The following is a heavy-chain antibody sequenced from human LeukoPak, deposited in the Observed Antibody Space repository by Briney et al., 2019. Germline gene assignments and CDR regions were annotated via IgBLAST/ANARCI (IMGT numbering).Heavy chain of an antibody. CDR1: GFTFSSYW. CDR2: IRSDGRTT. CDR3: ARDPRGGTLDY. V-gene: IGHV3-74*01. J-gene: IGHJ4*02. Sequence: GGSLRLSCAASGFTFSSYWMHWVRQAPGKGLVWVSRIRSDGRTTDYADSVKGRFTISRDNAKNTLNLQMNSLRAEDTAVYYCARDPRGGTLDYWGQGALVAVSS. D-gene: IGHD3-10*01.